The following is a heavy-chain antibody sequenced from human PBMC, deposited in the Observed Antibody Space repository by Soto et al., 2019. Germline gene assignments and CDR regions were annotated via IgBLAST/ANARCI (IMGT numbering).Heavy chain of an antibody. CDR2: ISSDGDTI. Sequence: EVQLIESGGGWVQPGTSLRVSCAASGFTFHEYAMHWVRQAPGKGLEWVSGISSDGDTIAYADSVQVRFTVFRDNAKNYLYLQMNSLRAEDTALYYCTKGGYDLIYYFGMDVWGQGTTVTVSS. V-gene: IGHV3-9*01. J-gene: IGHJ6*02. D-gene: IGHD5-12*01. CDR1: GFTFHEYA. CDR3: TKGGYDLIYYFGMDV.